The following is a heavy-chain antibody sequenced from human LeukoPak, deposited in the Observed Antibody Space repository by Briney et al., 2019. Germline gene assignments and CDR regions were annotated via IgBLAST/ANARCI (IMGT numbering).Heavy chain of an antibody. D-gene: IGHD2-2*02. CDR1: GGSISSGGYY. CDR2: IYYSGST. CDR3: AREVVVPAAILGQNNWFDP. J-gene: IGHJ5*02. V-gene: IGHV4-31*03. Sequence: SETLSLTCTVSGGSISSGGYYWSWIRQHPGKGLEWIGYIYYSGSTYYNPSLKSRVTISVDTSKNQFSLKLSSVTAADTAVYYCAREVVVPAAILGQNNWFDPWGQGTLVTVSS.